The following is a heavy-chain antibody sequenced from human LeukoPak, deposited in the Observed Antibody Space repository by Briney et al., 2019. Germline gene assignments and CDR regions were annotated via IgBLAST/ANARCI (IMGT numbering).Heavy chain of an antibody. D-gene: IGHD5-18*01. CDR2: INPSGGST. CDR1: GYTFTSYY. J-gene: IGHJ4*02. V-gene: IGHV1-46*01. Sequence: SVKVSCKASGYTFTSYYMHWVRQAPGQGLEWMGIINPSGGSTSYAQKFQGRVTMTRDTSTSTVYMELSSLRSEDTAVYYCAREDQRGYSYGRIDYWGQGTLVTVSS. CDR3: AREDQRGYSYGRIDY.